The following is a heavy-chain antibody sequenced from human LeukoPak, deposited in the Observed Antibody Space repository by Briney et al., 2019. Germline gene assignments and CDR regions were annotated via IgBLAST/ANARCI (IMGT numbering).Heavy chain of an antibody. D-gene: IGHD2-21*02. CDR1: GFTVSSNY. Sequence: PGGSLRLSCAASGFTVSSNYMSWVRQAPGKGLEWVAVIYSGGSTYYADSVKGRLTISRDNSKNTLYLQMNSLRAEDTAVYYCARTLSDGGYYYGMDVWGQGTTVTVSS. CDR2: IYSGGST. J-gene: IGHJ6*02. V-gene: IGHV3-53*01. CDR3: ARTLSDGGYYYGMDV.